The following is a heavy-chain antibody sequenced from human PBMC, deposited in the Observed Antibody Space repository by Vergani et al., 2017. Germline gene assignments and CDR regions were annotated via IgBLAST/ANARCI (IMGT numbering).Heavy chain of an antibody. D-gene: IGHD6-13*01. CDR3: ARAIAAAGTMVGYYYYGMDV. Sequence: QVQLQESGPGLVKPSQTLSLTCTVSGASIINDFYYWHWIRQPAGKGLEWIGRIYVSGITDYNSSLQSRVSMSVDTSKNQFSLTLTSVTAADTAVYYCARAIAAAGTMVGYYYYGMDVWGQGTTVTVSS. CDR1: GASIINDFYY. V-gene: IGHV4-61*02. J-gene: IGHJ6*02. CDR2: IYVSGIT.